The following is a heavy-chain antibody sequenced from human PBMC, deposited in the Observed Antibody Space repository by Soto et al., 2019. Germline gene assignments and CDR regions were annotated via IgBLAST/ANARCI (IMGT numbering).Heavy chain of an antibody. CDR2: IYHSGST. CDR3: ARVAVAGTRVDY. V-gene: IGHV4-4*02. Sequence: QVQLQESGPGLVKPSGTLSLTCAVSGGSISSSNWWSWVRQPPGKGLEWIGEIYHSGSTNYNPSLKSRFTRSVDKSKHQVSLKLSSVTAADTAVYYCARVAVAGTRVDYWGQGTLVTVSS. CDR1: GGSISSSNW. D-gene: IGHD6-19*01. J-gene: IGHJ4*02.